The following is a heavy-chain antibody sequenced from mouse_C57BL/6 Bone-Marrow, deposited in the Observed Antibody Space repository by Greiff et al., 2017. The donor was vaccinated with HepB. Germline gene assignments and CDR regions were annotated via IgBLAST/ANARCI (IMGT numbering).Heavy chain of an antibody. D-gene: IGHD1-1*01. Sequence: VQLQQSGPELVKPGASVKISCKASGYTFTDYYMNWVKQSHGKSLEWIGDINPNNGGTSYNQKFKGKATLTVDKSSSTAYMELRSLTSEDSAVYYCARGRTVPSFAYWGQGTLVTVSA. CDR2: INPNNGGT. V-gene: IGHV1-26*01. CDR1: GYTFTDYY. CDR3: ARGRTVPSFAY. J-gene: IGHJ3*01.